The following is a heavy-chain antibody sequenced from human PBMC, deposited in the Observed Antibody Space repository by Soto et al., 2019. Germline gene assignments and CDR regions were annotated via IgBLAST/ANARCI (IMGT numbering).Heavy chain of an antibody. D-gene: IGHD3-22*01. CDR3: ARALFYESSGFGLDP. CDR2: IYYSGST. V-gene: IGHV4-31*03. J-gene: IGHJ5*02. Sequence: QVQLQESGPGLVKPSQTLSLTCTVSGCSISSGGYSWSWIRQHPGKGLEWIGYIYYSGSTYYNPSLNSRVTISVDTSKNQFALKLSSVTAADTAVYYCARALFYESSGFGLDPWGQGTLVTVSS. CDR1: GCSISSGGYS.